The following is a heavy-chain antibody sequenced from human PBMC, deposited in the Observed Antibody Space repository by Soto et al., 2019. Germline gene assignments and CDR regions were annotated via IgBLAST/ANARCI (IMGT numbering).Heavy chain of an antibody. CDR2: IHSGGDT. CDR3: ARSRTGTTYGGMDL. J-gene: IGHJ6*02. Sequence: EVQLVESGGDLVQPGGSLRLSCAASGFAVSSNYMTWVRRAPGKGLEWVSVIHSGGDTHYADSVRGRFTISRDNSKNTLYLQMNSLRAEDTAVYYCARSRTGTTYGGMDLWGQGTTVTVSS. V-gene: IGHV3-66*01. CDR1: GFAVSSNY. D-gene: IGHD1-7*01.